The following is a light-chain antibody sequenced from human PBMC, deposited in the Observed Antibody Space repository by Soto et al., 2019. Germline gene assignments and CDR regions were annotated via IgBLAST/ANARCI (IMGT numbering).Light chain of an antibody. V-gene: IGLV2-14*03. J-gene: IGLJ1*01. CDR1: SSDVGSYNY. CDR2: GVT. CDR3: SSYRGSSTPYV. Sequence: QSVLTQPASVSGSPGQPITISCTGSSSDVGSYNYVSWYQHHPGKAPKVIIYGVTNRPSGVTERFSGSKSGNTASLTISGLQPEDEADYYCSSYRGSSTPYVFETGTKLTVL.